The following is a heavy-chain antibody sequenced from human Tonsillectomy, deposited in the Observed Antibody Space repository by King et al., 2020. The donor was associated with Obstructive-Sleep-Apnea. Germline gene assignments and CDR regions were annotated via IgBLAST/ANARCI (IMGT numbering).Heavy chain of an antibody. CDR2: ISWTGGNT. D-gene: IGHD1-1*01. CDR3: AKVSGLSTWNDYDY. V-gene: IGHV3-43D*03. J-gene: IGHJ4*02. CDR1: GFTFDDYA. Sequence: VQLVESGGVVVQPGGSLRLSCAASGFTFDDYAMHWVRQAPGKGLEWVSLISWTGGNTYYADSVKGRFTISRDNSKNSLYLQMNSLRAEDTALYYCAKVSGLSTWNDYDYRGQGTLGTVSS.